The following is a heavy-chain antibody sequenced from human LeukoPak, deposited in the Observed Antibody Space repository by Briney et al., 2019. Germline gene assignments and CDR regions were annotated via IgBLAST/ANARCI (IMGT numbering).Heavy chain of an antibody. J-gene: IGHJ3*02. CDR2: IWYDGSNK. D-gene: IGHD1-1*01. V-gene: IGHV3-33*01. Sequence: GGSLRPSCAASGFTFSNYGMHWARQAPGKGLEWVAVIWYDGSNKYYADSVKGRFTISRDNSKNTLYLQMTSLRAEDTAVYYCAREGSTTVDAFDIWGQGTMVIVSS. CDR3: AREGSTTVDAFDI. CDR1: GFTFSNYG.